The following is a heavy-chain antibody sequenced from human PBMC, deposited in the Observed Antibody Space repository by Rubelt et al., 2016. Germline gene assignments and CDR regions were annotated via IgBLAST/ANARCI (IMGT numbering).Heavy chain of an antibody. J-gene: IGHJ4*02. CDR3: ATDTIGPFGMVTFDY. Sequence: VRQAPGKGLEWVGRIKSQDDGETTDYTAPVKGRFTISRDDSKNTLYLQMNSLKTEDTAVYYWATDTIGPFGMVTFDYWGQGTLVTVSS. D-gene: IGHD3-3*01. V-gene: IGHV3-15*01. CDR2: IKSQDDGETT.